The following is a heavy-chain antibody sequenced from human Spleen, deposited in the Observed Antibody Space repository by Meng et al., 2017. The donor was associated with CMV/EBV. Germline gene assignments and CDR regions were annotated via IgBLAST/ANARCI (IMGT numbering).Heavy chain of an antibody. J-gene: IGHJ3*01. V-gene: IGHV1-46*01. D-gene: IGHD6-13*01. CDR2: INPIGGST. CDR3: AREKRGPVAAAGSGSEPFDF. Sequence: ASVKVSCKASGYTFTTYYMHWVRQAPGQGLEWMGTINPIGGSTTYPQRFQGRVTMTRDTSTSTVYMQLSNLRFEDTAIYYCAREKRGPVAAAGSGSEPFDFWGQGTMVTVSS. CDR1: GYTFTTYY.